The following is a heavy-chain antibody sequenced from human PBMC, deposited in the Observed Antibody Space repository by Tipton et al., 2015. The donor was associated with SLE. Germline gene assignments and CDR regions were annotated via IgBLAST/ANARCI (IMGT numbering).Heavy chain of an antibody. CDR2: INHSGST. V-gene: IGHV4-34*01. CDR1: GGSFSGYY. J-gene: IGHJ6*02. D-gene: IGHD2-2*01. CDR3: ARAGWIVVVPAAHGMDV. Sequence: GLVKPSETLSLTCAVYGGSFSGYYWSWIRQPPGKGLEWIGEINHSGSTNYNPSLKSRVTISVDTSKNQFSLKLSSVTAADTAVYYCARAGWIVVVPAAHGMDVWGQGTTVTVSS.